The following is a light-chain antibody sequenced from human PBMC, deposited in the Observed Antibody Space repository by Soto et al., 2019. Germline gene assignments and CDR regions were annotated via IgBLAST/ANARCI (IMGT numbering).Light chain of an antibody. Sequence: EIALTQSPGTLSLSPGERATLSCRTSQSVSSDVFAWYQQRPGQAPRLVIYGASTRATGAPDRFSGSGSGTDSPLTSSLLEPDYVVYYCRLHDSNFPYTFGQGTKLEIK. CDR3: LHDSNFPYT. CDR2: GAS. V-gene: IGKV3-20*01. J-gene: IGKJ2*01. CDR1: QSVSSDV.